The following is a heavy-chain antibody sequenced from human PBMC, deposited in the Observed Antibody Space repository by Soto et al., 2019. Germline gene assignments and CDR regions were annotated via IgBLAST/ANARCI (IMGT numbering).Heavy chain of an antibody. CDR1: GFTFSSYA. V-gene: IGHV3-23*01. Sequence: GGSLRLSCAASGFTFSSYAMSWVRQAPGKGLEWVSAISGSGGSTYYADSVKGRFTISRDNSKNTLYLQMNSLRAEDTAVYYCAKDRFPPGSTSSLNWFDPWGQGTLVTVSS. CDR2: ISGSGGST. D-gene: IGHD2-2*01. J-gene: IGHJ5*02. CDR3: AKDRFPPGSTSSLNWFDP.